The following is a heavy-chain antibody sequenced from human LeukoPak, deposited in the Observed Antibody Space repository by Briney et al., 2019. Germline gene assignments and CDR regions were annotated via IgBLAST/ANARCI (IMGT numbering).Heavy chain of an antibody. D-gene: IGHD2-15*01. J-gene: IGHJ4*02. Sequence: GGSLRLSCTASGFTFSDYAMNWVRQAPGKGLEWVGVISNDGSNKYYADSVKGRFTISRDNSTNTLYLQMNSLRAEDTALYYCVRTDCSGGSCYTNFDYWGQGALVTVSS. CDR1: GFTFSDYA. CDR3: VRTDCSGGSCYTNFDY. CDR2: ISNDGSNK. V-gene: IGHV3-30*04.